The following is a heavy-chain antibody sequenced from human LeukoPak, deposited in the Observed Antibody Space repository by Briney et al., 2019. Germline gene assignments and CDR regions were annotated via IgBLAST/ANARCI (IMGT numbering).Heavy chain of an antibody. D-gene: IGHD2-2*01. CDR3: ARFPQTYRSSTSCFLNSFDY. V-gene: IGHV1-2*06. Sequence: ASVKVSCKASGYTFTGYYMHWVRQAPGQGLEWMGRINPNSGGTNYAQKFQGRVTMTRDTSISTAYMELSRLRSDDTAVYYCARFPQTYRSSTSCFLNSFDYWGQGTLVTVSS. CDR1: GYTFTGYY. J-gene: IGHJ4*02. CDR2: INPNSGGT.